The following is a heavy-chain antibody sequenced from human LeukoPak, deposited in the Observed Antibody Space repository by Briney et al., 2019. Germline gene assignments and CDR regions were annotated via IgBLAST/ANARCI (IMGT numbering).Heavy chain of an antibody. CDR1: GYTFSTYP. CDR3: ARDIGYSSGWYAGWTFDY. J-gene: IGHJ4*02. Sequence: ASVKVSCKASGYTFSTYPINWVRQAPGQRLEWMGWINAGNGNTKYSQKFQGRVTITRDTSASTAYMELSSLRSEDTAVYYCARDIGYSSGWYAGWTFDYWGQGTLVTVSS. V-gene: IGHV1-3*01. D-gene: IGHD6-19*01. CDR2: INAGNGNT.